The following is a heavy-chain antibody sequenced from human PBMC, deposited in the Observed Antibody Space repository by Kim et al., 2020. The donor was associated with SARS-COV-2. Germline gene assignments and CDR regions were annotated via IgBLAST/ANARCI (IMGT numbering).Heavy chain of an antibody. J-gene: IGHJ4*02. D-gene: IGHD6-13*01. V-gene: IGHV3-53*01. CDR1: GFTVSSND. CDR2: IYSGGSR. Sequence: GGSLRLSCAASGFTVSSNDMSWVRQAPGKGLEWVSVIYSGGSRYYAASVKGRFTISRDNYKKTPYLQMISLRAEDTAVEYCSRDGGGAAGIYFDYWGQGT. CDR3: SRDGGGAAGIYFDY.